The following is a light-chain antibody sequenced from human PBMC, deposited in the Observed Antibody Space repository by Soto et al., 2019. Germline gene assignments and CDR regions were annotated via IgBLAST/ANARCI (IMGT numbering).Light chain of an antibody. CDR2: KAS. CDR3: QDYNSWT. V-gene: IGKV1-5*03. J-gene: IGKJ1*01. Sequence: DIQMTQSPSTLSASVGDRVTITCRASQSISTWLSWYQQKPGKAPKVLIYKASNLQSGVSSRFSGSGSGTEFTLTISSLQPDDFATYYCQDYNSWTFGQGTMVDIK. CDR1: QSISTW.